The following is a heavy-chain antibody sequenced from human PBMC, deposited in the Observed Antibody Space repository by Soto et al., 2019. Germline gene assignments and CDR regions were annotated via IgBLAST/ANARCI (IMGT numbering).Heavy chain of an antibody. Sequence: PSETLSLTCTVSGGSISSYYWSWIRQPPGKGLEWIGYIYYSGSTNYNPSLKSRVTISVDTSKNQFSLKLSSVTAADTAVYYCAKSGPTNFFDHWGQGSLVTVSS. J-gene: IGHJ4*02. CDR3: AKSGPTNFFDH. V-gene: IGHV4-59*01. CDR1: GGSISSYY. D-gene: IGHD1-26*01. CDR2: IYYSGST.